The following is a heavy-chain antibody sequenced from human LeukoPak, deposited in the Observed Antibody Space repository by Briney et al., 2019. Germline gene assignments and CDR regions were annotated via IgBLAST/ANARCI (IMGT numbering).Heavy chain of an antibody. CDR2: ISINGGST. CDR1: GTAFRTYA. CDR3: VRAYDENPLGWFDP. D-gene: IGHD5-12*01. V-gene: IGHV3-64D*06. Sequence: GGSLRLSCSASGTAFRTYAMHWVRQPPGKGLYYVSAISINGGSTYYADSVRGRFTISRDNSKNTLYLQMSSLRPDDTAVYYCVRAYDENPLGWFDPWGQGTLVTVSS. J-gene: IGHJ5*02.